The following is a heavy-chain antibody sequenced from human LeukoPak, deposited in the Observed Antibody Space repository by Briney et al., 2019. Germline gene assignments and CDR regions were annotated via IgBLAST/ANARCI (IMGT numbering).Heavy chain of an antibody. V-gene: IGHV4-39*07. CDR1: GGSISSSSYY. CDR3: ARTAVTIDRPLIEY. Sequence: SETLSLTCTVSGGSISSSSYYWGWIRQPPGQGLEWIGSIYYTGSTYYNPSLKSRVTISVDTSKYQFSLELSSVTAADTAVYFCARTAVTIDRPLIEYWGQGTLVTVSS. J-gene: IGHJ4*02. D-gene: IGHD3-3*01. CDR2: IYYTGST.